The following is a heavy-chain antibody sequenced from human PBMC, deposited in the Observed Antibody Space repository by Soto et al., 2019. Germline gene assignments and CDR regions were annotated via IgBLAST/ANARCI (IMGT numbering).Heavy chain of an antibody. CDR3: PSWTWDIAA. CDR1: GGSIGSSSYY. V-gene: IGHV4-39*01. D-gene: IGHD2-15*01. J-gene: IGHJ3*01. CDR2: IYYSGST. Sequence: SETLSLTCPVSGGSIGSSSYYWGWIRQPPGKGLEWIGSIYYSGSTYYNPSLKSRVTISVDTSKNQFSLKLSSVTAADTAVYYCPSWTWDIAAWGQGTMVTVSS.